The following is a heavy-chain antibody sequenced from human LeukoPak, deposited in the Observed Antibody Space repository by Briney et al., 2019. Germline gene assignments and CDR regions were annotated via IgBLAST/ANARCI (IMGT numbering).Heavy chain of an antibody. CDR2: INPNSGGT. CDR1: GYTFTGYY. CDR3: ARKSGYSSGAYYFDY. D-gene: IGHD6-19*01. V-gene: IGHV1-2*02. J-gene: IGHJ4*02. Sequence: ASVKVSCKASGYTFTGYYMHWVRQAPGQGLEWMGWINPNSGGTNYAQKFQGRVTMTRDTSISTAYMELSSLRSDDTAVYYCARKSGYSSGAYYFDYWGQGTLVTVSS.